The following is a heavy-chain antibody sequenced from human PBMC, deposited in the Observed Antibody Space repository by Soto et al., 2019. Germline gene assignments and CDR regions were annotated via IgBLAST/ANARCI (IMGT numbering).Heavy chain of an antibody. CDR3: ARAEDYGHYAFDY. J-gene: IGHJ4*02. CDR1: GGTFSSYA. D-gene: IGHD4-17*01. CDR2: IIPIFGTA. Sequence: QVQLVQSGAEVKKPGSSVKVSCKASGGTFSSYAISWVRQAPGQGLEWMGGIIPIFGTANYAQKFQGRVTVDAYECTGTVYLGRSSLGSEDTALYYCARAEDYGHYAFDYWGQGTLVTVSS. V-gene: IGHV1-69*12.